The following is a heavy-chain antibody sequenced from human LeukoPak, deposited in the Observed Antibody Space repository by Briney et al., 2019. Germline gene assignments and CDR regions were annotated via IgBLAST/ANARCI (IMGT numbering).Heavy chain of an antibody. D-gene: IGHD3-16*01. CDR2: MNPNSGNT. J-gene: IGHJ6*03. CDR1: GYTFTSYD. V-gene: IGHV1-8*01. CDR3: ARVRSDYVWGSYRYYYYYMDV. Sequence: EASVKVSCKASGYTFTSYDINWVRQATGQGLEWMGWMNPNSGNTGYAQKFQGRVTMTRNTSISTAYMELSSLRSEDTAVYYCARVRSDYVWGSYRYYYYYMDVWGKGTTVTISS.